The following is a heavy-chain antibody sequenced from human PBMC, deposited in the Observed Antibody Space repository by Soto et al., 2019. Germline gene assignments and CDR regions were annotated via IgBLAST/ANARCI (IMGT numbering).Heavy chain of an antibody. V-gene: IGHV4-4*02. Sequence: SETLSLTCAVSGGSISSSNWWSWVRQPPGKGLEWVGEIYHSGSTNYNPSLKSRVTISVDKSKNQFSLKLSSVTAADTAVYYCARGWFGELSPNWFDPWGQGTLVTVSS. J-gene: IGHJ5*02. CDR3: ARGWFGELSPNWFDP. CDR1: GGSISSSNW. D-gene: IGHD3-10*01. CDR2: IYHSGST.